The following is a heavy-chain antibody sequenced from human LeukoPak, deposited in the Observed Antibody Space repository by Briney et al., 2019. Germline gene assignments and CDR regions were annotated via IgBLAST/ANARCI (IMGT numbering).Heavy chain of an antibody. D-gene: IGHD5-12*01. CDR3: ARDAPPIVATPIDY. CDR2: INHSGST. Sequence: PSETLSLTCAVYGGSFSGYYWSWIRQPPGKGLEWIGEINHSGSTNYNPSLKSRVTISVDTSKNQFSLKLNSVTAADTAVYYCARDAPPIVATPIDYWGQGTLVTVSS. J-gene: IGHJ4*02. CDR1: GGSFSGYY. V-gene: IGHV4-34*01.